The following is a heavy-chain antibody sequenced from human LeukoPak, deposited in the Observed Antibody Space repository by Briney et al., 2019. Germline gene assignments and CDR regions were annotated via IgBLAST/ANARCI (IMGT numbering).Heavy chain of an antibody. CDR1: GFTFSMYA. CDR3: AKVWQWLGYFDY. J-gene: IGHJ4*02. V-gene: IGHV3-64*01. Sequence: GGSLRLSCAASGFTFSMYAMHWVRQAPGKGLEYVSAISSDGGSTYYANSVKGRFTISRDNSKNTLYLQMGSLRAEDMAVYYCAKVWQWLGYFDYWGQGTLVTVSS. CDR2: ISSDGGST. D-gene: IGHD6-19*01.